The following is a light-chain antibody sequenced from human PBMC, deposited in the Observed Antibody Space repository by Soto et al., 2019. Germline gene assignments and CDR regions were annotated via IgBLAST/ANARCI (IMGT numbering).Light chain of an antibody. J-gene: IGKJ4*01. Sequence: DIVMTQSPDSLAVSLGERATINCKSSQNILYTNNRNYLVWYQQKPGQPPKLLISWASTRASGVPDRFSGSGSGIDFTLTISSLQADDVAVYYCQQCYSAPLTFGGGTKVEI. CDR1: QNILYTNNRNY. CDR2: WAS. CDR3: QQCYSAPLT. V-gene: IGKV4-1*01.